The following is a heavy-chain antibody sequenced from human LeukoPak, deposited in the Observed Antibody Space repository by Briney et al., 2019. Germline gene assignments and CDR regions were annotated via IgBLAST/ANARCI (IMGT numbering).Heavy chain of an antibody. J-gene: IGHJ4*02. CDR3: ARSPRYCSGGSCYSGGAPTLIDY. D-gene: IGHD2-15*01. CDR1: GGSISSYY. V-gene: IGHV4-59*01. Sequence: SETLSLTCTVSGGSISSYYWSWIRQPPGKGLEWIGYIYYSGSTNYNPSLKSRVTISVDTSKNQFSLKLSSVTAADTAVYYCARSPRYCSGGSCYSGGAPTLIDYWGQGTLVTVSS. CDR2: IYYSGST.